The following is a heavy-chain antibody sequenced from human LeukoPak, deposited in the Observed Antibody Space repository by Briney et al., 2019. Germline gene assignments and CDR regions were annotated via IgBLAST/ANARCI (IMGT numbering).Heavy chain of an antibody. D-gene: IGHD3-10*02. CDR3: AELGITMIGGV. V-gene: IGHV3-23*01. Sequence: GGSLRLSCPASGFTFSTYAMSWVRQTPGKGLQWVSSITAAGGSTYYADSVKGRFTISRDNAKNSLYLQMNSLRAEDTAVYYCAELGITMIGGVWGKGTTVTISS. CDR2: ITAAGGST. CDR1: GFTFSTYA. J-gene: IGHJ6*04.